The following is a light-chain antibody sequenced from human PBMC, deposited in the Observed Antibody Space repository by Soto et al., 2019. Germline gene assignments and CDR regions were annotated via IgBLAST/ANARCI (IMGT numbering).Light chain of an antibody. CDR3: SSYTSITTYV. J-gene: IGLJ1*01. CDR1: SSDIGSHNL. V-gene: IGLV2-14*02. Sequence: QSALTQPASVSGSPGQSITISCAGTSSDIGSHNLVSWYQHHPDKPPKLLIYEVADRPSGVSDRFSGSKSGNTASLTISGLRAEDEADYYCSSYTSITTYVFGTGTKLTVL. CDR2: EVA.